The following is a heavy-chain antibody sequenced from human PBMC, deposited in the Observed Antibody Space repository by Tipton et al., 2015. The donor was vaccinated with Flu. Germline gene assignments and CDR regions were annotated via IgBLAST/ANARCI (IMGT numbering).Heavy chain of an antibody. CDR1: GGSISSSY. Sequence: TLSLTCTVSGGSISSSYWSWIRQPAGKGLDWIGRISTSGSTNYNASLESRVTMSRDTSKNHFSLRLSSATAADTALYYCARDLRGYSGYTGGDAFDMWGQGIMVTVSS. D-gene: IGHD5-12*01. V-gene: IGHV4-4*07. J-gene: IGHJ3*02. CDR3: ARDLRGYSGYTGGDAFDM. CDR2: ISTSGST.